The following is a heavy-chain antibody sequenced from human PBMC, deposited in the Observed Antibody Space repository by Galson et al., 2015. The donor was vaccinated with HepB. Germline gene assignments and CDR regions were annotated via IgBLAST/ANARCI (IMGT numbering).Heavy chain of an antibody. D-gene: IGHD2-15*01. Sequence: SLRLSCAASGFTFSNYAMSWVRQAPGKGLEWVSAISGSGGSTYYADSVKGRFTISRDNAKNSLYLQMNSLRAEDTAVYYCARAGDRYCSGGSCYDGADYWGQGTLVTVSS. J-gene: IGHJ4*02. CDR3: ARAGDRYCSGGSCYDGADY. V-gene: IGHV3-23*01. CDR1: GFTFSNYA. CDR2: ISGSGGST.